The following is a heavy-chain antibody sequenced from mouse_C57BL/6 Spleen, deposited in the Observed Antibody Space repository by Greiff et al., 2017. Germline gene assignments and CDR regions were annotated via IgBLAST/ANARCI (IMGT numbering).Heavy chain of an antibody. CDR3: AGYGYYGGYYAMDY. CDR1: GYTFTSYW. CDR2: INPSSGYT. Sequence: VQLKESGAELAKPGASVKLSCKASGYTFTSYWMHWVKQRPGQGLEWIGYINPSSGYTKYNQKFKDKATLTADKSSSTAYIQLSSRTYEDSAVXYCAGYGYYGGYYAMDYWGQGTSVTVSS. V-gene: IGHV1-7*01. D-gene: IGHD2-3*01. J-gene: IGHJ4*01.